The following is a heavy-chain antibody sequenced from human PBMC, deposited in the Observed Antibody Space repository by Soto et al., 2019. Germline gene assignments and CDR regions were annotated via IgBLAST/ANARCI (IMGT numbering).Heavy chain of an antibody. D-gene: IGHD6-13*01. CDR1: GYTFTSYG. CDR3: ARDSGSSWRVGWFDP. J-gene: IGHJ5*02. Sequence: QVQLVQSGAEVKKPGASVKVSCKASGYTFTSYGISWVRQAPGQGPEWMGWTSAYNGNTNYAQKLQGRVTMTTDTSTSTAYMELRSLRSDDTAVYYWARDSGSSWRVGWFDPWGQGTLVTVSS. V-gene: IGHV1-18*01. CDR2: TSAYNGNT.